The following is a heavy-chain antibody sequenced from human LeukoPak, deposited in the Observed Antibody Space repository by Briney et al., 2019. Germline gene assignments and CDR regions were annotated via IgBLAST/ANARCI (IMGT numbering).Heavy chain of an antibody. CDR3: ARDFLDYYDSSGLGY. D-gene: IGHD3-22*01. CDR1: GYTFTSYG. V-gene: IGHV1-18*01. J-gene: IGHJ4*02. Sequence: GASVKVSCKASGYTFTSYGISWVRQAPGQGLEWMGWISAYNGNTNYAQKLQGRVTMTTDTSTSTAYMELRSLRSDNTVVYYCARDFLDYYDSSGLGYWGQGTLVTVSS. CDR2: ISAYNGNT.